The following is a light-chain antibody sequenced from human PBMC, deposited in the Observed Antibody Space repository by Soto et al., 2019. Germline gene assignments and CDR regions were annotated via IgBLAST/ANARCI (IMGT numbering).Light chain of an antibody. J-gene: IGLJ2*01. V-gene: IGLV2-14*03. CDR2: DVS. CDR3: SSCTHSGTLV. Sequence: QSVLTHPASVSGSPGQSITSSCPGTSSDVGDYNYVSWYQQLPGKAPKLLIYDVSNRPSGISNRFSGSKSGNTASLTISGLQVEDEADYYCSSCTHSGTLVFGGGTKLTVL. CDR1: SSDVGDYNY.